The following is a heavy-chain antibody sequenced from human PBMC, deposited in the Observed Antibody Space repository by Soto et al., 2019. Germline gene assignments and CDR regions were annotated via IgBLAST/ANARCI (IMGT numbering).Heavy chain of an antibody. J-gene: IGHJ6*02. CDR3: AREGVAGTAEYYYYYYGMDV. Sequence: SVKVSCKASGGTFSSYAISWVRQAPGQGLEWMGGIIPIFGTANYAQKFQGRVTITADEATSTAYMELSSLRSEDTAVYYCAREGVAGTAEYYYYYYGMDVWGQGTTVTVSS. CDR2: IIPIFGTA. V-gene: IGHV1-69*13. CDR1: GGTFSSYA. D-gene: IGHD6-19*01.